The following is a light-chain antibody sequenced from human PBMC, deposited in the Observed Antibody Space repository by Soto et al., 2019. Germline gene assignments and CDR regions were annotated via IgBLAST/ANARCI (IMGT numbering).Light chain of an antibody. CDR1: SSNIGRNT. CDR2: SND. Sequence: QSVLTQPPSASGTPGQRVTISCSGSSSNIGRNTVNWYQQFPGTAPKLLIYSNDQRPSGVPDRFSASKSGTSASLAISGLQYEDETDYYCAAWDDSLNGSVFGSGTKVTVL. CDR3: AAWDDSLNGSV. J-gene: IGLJ1*01. V-gene: IGLV1-44*01.